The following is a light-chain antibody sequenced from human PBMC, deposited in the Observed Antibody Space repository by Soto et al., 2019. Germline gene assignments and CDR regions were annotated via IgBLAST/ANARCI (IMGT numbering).Light chain of an antibody. CDR1: QTISSW. V-gene: IGKV1-5*03. J-gene: IGKJ1*01. Sequence: DIQMTQSPSTLPASVGDRVTITCRASQTISSWLAWYQQKPGKAPKLLIYKASTLKSGVPSRFSGSGSGTEFTLTISSLQPDDFATYYCQHYKSYSEAFGQGTKVEL. CDR3: QHYKSYSEA. CDR2: KAS.